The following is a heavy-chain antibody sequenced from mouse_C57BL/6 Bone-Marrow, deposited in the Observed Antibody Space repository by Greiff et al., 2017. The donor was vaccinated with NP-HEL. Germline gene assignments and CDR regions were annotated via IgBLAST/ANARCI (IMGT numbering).Heavy chain of an antibody. Sequence: VKLQQSGAELVRPGTSVKVSCKASGYAFTNYLIEWVKQRPGQGLEWIGVINPGSGGTNYNEKFKGKATLTADKSSSTAYMQLSSLTSEDSAVYFCARRDWDGPLDYWGQGTTLTVSS. V-gene: IGHV1-54*01. CDR2: INPGSGGT. CDR1: GYAFTNYL. CDR3: ARRDWDGPLDY. D-gene: IGHD4-1*01. J-gene: IGHJ2*01.